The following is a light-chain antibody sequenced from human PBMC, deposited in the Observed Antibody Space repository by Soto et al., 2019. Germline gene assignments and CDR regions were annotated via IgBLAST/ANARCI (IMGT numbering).Light chain of an antibody. V-gene: IGKV3-15*01. J-gene: IGKJ4*01. CDR2: WAS. CDR3: QQYDDWPPLT. Sequence: EIVMTQSPATLSVSPGERVTLSCRASQSVSNNLAWYQQKPGQAPRLLIYWASFRATGVPARFSGSGSGIEFTLTISSLQSEDFAVYYCQQYDDWPPLTFGGGTKVEIK. CDR1: QSVSNN.